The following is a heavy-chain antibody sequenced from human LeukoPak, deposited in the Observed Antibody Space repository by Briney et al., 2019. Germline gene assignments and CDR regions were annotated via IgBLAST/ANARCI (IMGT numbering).Heavy chain of an antibody. CDR3: ARVQWSAESSGWYAAGY. Sequence: ASVKVSCKASGYTFTSYGISWVRQAPGQGLEWMGWISAYNGNTNYAQKLQGRVTMTTDTSTSTAYMELRSLRSDDTAVYYCARVQWSAESSGWYAAGYWGQGTLVTVSS. J-gene: IGHJ4*02. D-gene: IGHD6-19*01. CDR1: GYTFTSYG. V-gene: IGHV1-18*01. CDR2: ISAYNGNT.